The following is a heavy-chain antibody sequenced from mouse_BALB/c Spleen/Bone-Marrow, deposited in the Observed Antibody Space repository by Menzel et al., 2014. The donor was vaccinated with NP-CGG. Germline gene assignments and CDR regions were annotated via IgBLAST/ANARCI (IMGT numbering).Heavy chain of an antibody. CDR2: IDLSDGYT. CDR3: ARWLLRYYAMDD. Sequence: QVQLQQSGAELVKPGASVKLSCKASGYTFTSYWMHWVKQRPGQGLEWIGEIDLSDGYTNYNQKFKGKATLTVDKSSRTDYMQLSRLTSEDSAVYFCARWLLRYYAMDDWGQGTSVTVSS. D-gene: IGHD2-3*01. J-gene: IGHJ4*01. CDR1: GYTFTSYW. V-gene: IGHV1-69*02.